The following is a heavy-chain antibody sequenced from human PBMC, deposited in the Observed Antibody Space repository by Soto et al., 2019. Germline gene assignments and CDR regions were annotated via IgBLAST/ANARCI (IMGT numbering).Heavy chain of an antibody. CDR2: IGTAGDT. J-gene: IGHJ2*01. V-gene: IGHV3-13*01. D-gene: IGHD4-17*01. CDR1: GFTFSSYD. Sequence: GGSLRLSCAASGFTFSSYDMDWVRQATGKGLEWVSAIGTAGDTYYPGSVKGRFTISRENAKNSLYLQMNSLRAGDTAVYYCARVSATVTPAYWYFDLWGRGTLVTVSS. CDR3: ARVSATVTPAYWYFDL.